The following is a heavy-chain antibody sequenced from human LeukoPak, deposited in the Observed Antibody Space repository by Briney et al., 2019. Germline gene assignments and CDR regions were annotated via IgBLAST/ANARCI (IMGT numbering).Heavy chain of an antibody. CDR2: ISYDGSNK. J-gene: IGHJ6*02. CDR3: AKVGQQSSYGMDV. V-gene: IGHV3-30*18. Sequence: GGSLRLSCAASGFTFSSYGMHWVRQAPGKGLEWVAVISYDGSNKYYADSVKGRFTLSRDNSKNTLYLQMNSLRAEDTAVYYCAKVGQQSSYGMDVWGQGTTVTVSS. CDR1: GFTFSSYG. D-gene: IGHD6-13*01.